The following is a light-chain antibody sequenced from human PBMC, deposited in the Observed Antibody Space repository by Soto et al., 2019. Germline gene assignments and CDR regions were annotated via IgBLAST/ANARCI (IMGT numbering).Light chain of an antibody. Sequence: AVGTEPRSVCAELGQKVTISCSGSSSNIGNNYVSWYQQLPGTAPKLLIFDKNRRPSGIPDRFSGSKSGTSATLGITGLQTGDEADYYCGTWDSSLSAGVFGGGTKVTVL. J-gene: IGLJ3*02. CDR1: SSNIGNNY. CDR2: DKN. V-gene: IGLV1-51*01. CDR3: GTWDSSLSAGV.